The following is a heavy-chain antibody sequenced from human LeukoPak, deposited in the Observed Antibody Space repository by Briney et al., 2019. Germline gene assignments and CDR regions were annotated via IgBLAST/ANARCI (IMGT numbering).Heavy chain of an antibody. CDR1: GGSISSSSYY. CDR2: IYYSGST. Sequence: SETLSLTCTVSGGSISSSSYYWGWIRQPPGTGLEWIGSIYYSGSTYYNPSLKSRVTISVDTSKNQFSLKLSSVTAADTAVYYCARGRVVTRYYDSSGLYYFDYWGQGTLVTVSS. CDR3: ARGRVVTRYYDSSGLYYFDY. J-gene: IGHJ4*02. V-gene: IGHV4-39*01. D-gene: IGHD3-22*01.